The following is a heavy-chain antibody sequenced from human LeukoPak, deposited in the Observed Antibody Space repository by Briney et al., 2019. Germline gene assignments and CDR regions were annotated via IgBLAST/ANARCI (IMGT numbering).Heavy chain of an antibody. V-gene: IGHV3-23*01. D-gene: IGHD5-18*01. CDR1: GFTFSSYS. CDR3: AKGVQLWLMDYYYYMDV. Sequence: GGSLRLSCAASGFTFSSYSMNWVRQAPGKGLEWVSAISGSGGSTYYADSVKGRFTISRDNSKNTLYLQMNSLRAEDTAVYYCAKGVQLWLMDYYYYMDVWGKGTTVTVSS. CDR2: ISGSGGST. J-gene: IGHJ6*03.